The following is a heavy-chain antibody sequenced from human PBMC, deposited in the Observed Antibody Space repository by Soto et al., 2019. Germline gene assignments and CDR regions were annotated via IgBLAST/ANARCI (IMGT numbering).Heavy chain of an antibody. Sequence: EVQLVESGGGLVKPGGSLRLSCAASGFTFSSYSMNWVRQAPGKGLEWVSSISSSSSYIYYADSVKGRFTISRDNAKNSLYLQMNSLRAEDTAVYYCARATDYSSGWYSYYYYGMYVWGQGTTVTVSS. V-gene: IGHV3-21*01. J-gene: IGHJ6*02. CDR1: GFTFSSYS. D-gene: IGHD6-19*01. CDR3: ARATDYSSGWYSYYYYGMYV. CDR2: ISSSSSYI.